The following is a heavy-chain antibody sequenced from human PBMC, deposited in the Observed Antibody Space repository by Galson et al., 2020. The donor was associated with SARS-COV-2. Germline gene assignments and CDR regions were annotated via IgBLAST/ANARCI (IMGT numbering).Heavy chain of an antibody. CDR1: GGSISSSSYY. CDR2: IYYSGST. D-gene: IGHD6-19*01. J-gene: IGHJ4*02. V-gene: IGHV4-39*01. Sequence: SETLSLTCTVSGGSISSSSYYWGWIRQPPGKGLEWIGSIYYSGSTYYNPSLKSRVTISVDTSKNQFSLKLSSVTAADTAVYYCARHTRYSSGWYGAGDYWGQGTLVTVSS. CDR3: ARHTRYSSGWYGAGDY.